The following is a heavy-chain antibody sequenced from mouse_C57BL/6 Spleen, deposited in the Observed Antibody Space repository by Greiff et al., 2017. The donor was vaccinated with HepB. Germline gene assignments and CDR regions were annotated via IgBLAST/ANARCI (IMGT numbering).Heavy chain of an antibody. D-gene: IGHD2-13*01. J-gene: IGHJ3*01. V-gene: IGHV1-59*01. CDR1: GYTFTSYW. Sequence: QVQLKQPGAELVRPGTSVKLSCKASGYTFTSYWMHWVKQRPGQGLEWIGVIDPSDSYTNYNQKFKGKATLTVDTSSSTAYMQLSSLTSEDSAVYYCARGDSFAYWGQGTLVTVSA. CDR2: IDPSDSYT. CDR3: ARGDSFAY.